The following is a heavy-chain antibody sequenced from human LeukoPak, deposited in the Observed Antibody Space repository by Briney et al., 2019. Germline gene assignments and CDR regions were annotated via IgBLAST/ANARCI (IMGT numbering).Heavy chain of an antibody. V-gene: IGHV4-30-4*01. CDR1: GGSISTGDYY. J-gene: IGHJ4*02. CDR3: AVGHYYHSSGYLFDS. CDR2: IYYSGST. D-gene: IGHD3-22*01. Sequence: NSSETLSLTCTVSGGSISTGDYYWSWIRQPPGKGLEYIGYIYYSGSTYYNPSLKSRITISVDTSKNQFSLKLSSVPAADTAVYYCAVGHYYHSSGYLFDSWGQGTLVTVSS.